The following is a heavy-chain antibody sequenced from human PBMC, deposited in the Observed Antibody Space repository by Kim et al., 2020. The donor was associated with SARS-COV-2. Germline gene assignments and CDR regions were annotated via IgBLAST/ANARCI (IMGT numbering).Heavy chain of an antibody. D-gene: IGHD7-27*01. J-gene: IGHJ3*02. CDR2: FDPEDGET. CDR3: ATGLPGDPDFQEVEDAFDI. V-gene: IGHV1-24*01. Sequence: ASVKVSCKVSGYTLTELSMHWVRQAPGKGLEWMGGFDPEDGETIYAQKFQGRVTMTEDTSTDTAYMELSSLRSEDTAVYYCATGLPGDPDFQEVEDAFDIWGQGTMVTVSS. CDR1: GYTLTELS.